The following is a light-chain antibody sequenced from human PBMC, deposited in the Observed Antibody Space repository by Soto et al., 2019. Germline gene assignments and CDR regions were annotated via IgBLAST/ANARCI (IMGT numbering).Light chain of an antibody. J-gene: IGLJ1*01. Sequence: QSALTQPASVSGSPGQSITISCTGTSSDVGSYNYVSWYQQHPGKAPKLMIYEVSNRPSGVSNRFSGSKSGNTASLTISGLQAEDEADYYCSSYTSSSRYVFGPGTKLTVL. CDR3: SSYTSSSRYV. V-gene: IGLV2-14*01. CDR2: EVS. CDR1: SSDVGSYNY.